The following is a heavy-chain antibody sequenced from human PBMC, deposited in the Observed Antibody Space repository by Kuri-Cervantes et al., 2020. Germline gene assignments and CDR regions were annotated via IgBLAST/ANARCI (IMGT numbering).Heavy chain of an antibody. CDR3: AKYSGSYDYYYGMDV. CDR1: GFTFSSYA. V-gene: IGHV3-30*01. Sequence: GGSLRLSCAASGFTFSSYAMHWVRQAPGKGLEWVAVISYDGSNKYYADSVKGRFTISRDNSKNTLYLQMNSLRAEDTAVYYCAKYSGSYDYYYGMDVWGQGTTVTVSS. D-gene: IGHD1-26*01. CDR2: ISYDGSNK. J-gene: IGHJ6*02.